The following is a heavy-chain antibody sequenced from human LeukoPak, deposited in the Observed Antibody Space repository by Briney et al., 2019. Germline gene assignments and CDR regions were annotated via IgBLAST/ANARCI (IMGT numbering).Heavy chain of an antibody. V-gene: IGHV4-39*01. CDR3: ASPRGFSYGYFDY. Sequence: SETLSLTCTVSGGSISSSSAYWGWIRQPPGKGLEWIGSIYYRKNTYYNPSLKSRVTISADTSKNQFTLTLGSVSATDTAVYYCASPRGFSYGYFDYWGQGTLVTVSS. CDR2: IYYRKNT. CDR1: GGSISSSSAY. D-gene: IGHD5-18*01. J-gene: IGHJ4*02.